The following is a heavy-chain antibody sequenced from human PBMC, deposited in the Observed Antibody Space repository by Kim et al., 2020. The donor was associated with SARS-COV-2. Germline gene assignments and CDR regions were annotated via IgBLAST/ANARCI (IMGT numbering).Heavy chain of an antibody. J-gene: IGHJ4*02. CDR2: ISGSGGST. CDR1: GFTFSSYA. D-gene: IGHD3-22*01. CDR3: AKAALSRYYDSSGYSY. Sequence: GGSLRLSCAASGFTFSSYAMSCVRQAPGKGLEWVSAISGSGGSTYYADSVKGRFTISRDNSKNTLYLQMNSLRAEDTAVYYCAKAALSRYYDSSGYSYWGQGTLVTVSS. V-gene: IGHV3-23*01.